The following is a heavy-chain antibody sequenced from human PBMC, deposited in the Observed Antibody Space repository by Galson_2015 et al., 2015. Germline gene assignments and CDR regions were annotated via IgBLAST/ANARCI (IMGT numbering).Heavy chain of an antibody. D-gene: IGHD4-17*01. CDR3: ARSARRLLYGDYDWYFDL. CDR2: ISYDGSNK. V-gene: IGHV3-30*03. J-gene: IGHJ2*01. CDR1: GFTFSSYG. Sequence: SLRLSCAASGFTFSSYGMHWVRQAPGKGLEWVAVISYDGSNKYYADSVKGRFTISRDNSKNTLYLQMNSLRAEDTAVYYCARSARRLLYGDYDWYFDLWGRGTLVTVSS.